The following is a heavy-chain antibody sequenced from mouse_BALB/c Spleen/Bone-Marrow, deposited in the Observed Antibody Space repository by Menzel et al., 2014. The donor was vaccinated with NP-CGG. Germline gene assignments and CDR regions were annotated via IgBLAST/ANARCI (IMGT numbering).Heavy chain of an antibody. D-gene: IGHD2-4*01. CDR3: AVYDYEGFAY. CDR2: IDPANGNT. J-gene: IGHJ3*01. Sequence: EVQLQQSGAELVKPGASVKLSCTASGFNIKDTYMHWVKQRPEQGLEWIGRIDPANGNTKYDPKFQGKATITADTSSNTAYLQLSSLTSEGTAVYYCAVYDYEGFAYWGQGTPVTVSA. CDR1: GFNIKDTY. V-gene: IGHV14-3*02.